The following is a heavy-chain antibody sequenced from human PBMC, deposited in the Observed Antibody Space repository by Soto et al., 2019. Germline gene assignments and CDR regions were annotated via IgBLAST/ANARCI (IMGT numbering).Heavy chain of an antibody. CDR1: GYSISSSYY. J-gene: IGHJ3*02. D-gene: IGHD2-21*02. V-gene: IGHV4-38-2*01. CDR2: IYHSGST. Sequence: PSETLSLTCAVSGYSISSSYYWGWIRQPPGKGLEWIGSIYHSGSTYSNPSLKSRVTISIDTSNNQFSLNLRSVTAADTAVYYCARPSKILVTDDPFDIWGRGTMVTVSS. CDR3: ARPSKILVTDDPFDI.